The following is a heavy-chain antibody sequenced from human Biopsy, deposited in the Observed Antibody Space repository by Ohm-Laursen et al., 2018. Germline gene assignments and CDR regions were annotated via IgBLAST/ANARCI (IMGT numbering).Heavy chain of an antibody. V-gene: IGHV4-4*08. Sequence: GTLSLTCSVSGGSLNNHYWSWIRQSPGKGLEWLAYIYSSGRTNYNPFLKSRIIGSVDTSKNQLSLKVTSVTATDTAMYYCARHDRSGYWGLDYWGQGALVTVSA. J-gene: IGHJ4*02. CDR3: ARHDRSGYWGLDY. D-gene: IGHD3-22*01. CDR1: GGSLNNHY. CDR2: IYSSGRT.